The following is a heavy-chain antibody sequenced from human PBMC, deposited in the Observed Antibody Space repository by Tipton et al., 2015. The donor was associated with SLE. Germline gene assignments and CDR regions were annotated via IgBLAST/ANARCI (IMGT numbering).Heavy chain of an antibody. D-gene: IGHD3-10*01. CDR2: ISSSGSTI. J-gene: IGHJ4*02. Sequence: SLRLSCAASGFTFSNYKMNWVRQAPGKGMEWVSYISSSGSTIYYADSVRGRFTISRDNAKNSLYLQMNSLKTEDTAVYYCTTEDMVQGGGFDSWGQGTLVTVSS. CDR1: GFTFSNYK. CDR3: TTEDMVQGGGFDS. V-gene: IGHV3-48*03.